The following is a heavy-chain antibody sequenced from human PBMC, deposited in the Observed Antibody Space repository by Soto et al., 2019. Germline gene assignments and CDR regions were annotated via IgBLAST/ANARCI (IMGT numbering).Heavy chain of an antibody. D-gene: IGHD2-15*01. CDR2: INHSGST. V-gene: IGHV4-34*01. J-gene: IGHJ6*03. CDR3: ARVVLFKLGPVVVAAPGHYYYYYMDV. CDR1: GGSFSGYY. Sequence: SETLSLTCAVYGGSFSGYYWSWIRQPPGKGLEWIGEINHSGSTNYNPSLKSRVTISVDTSKNQFSLKLSSVTAADTAVYYCARVVLFKLGPVVVAAPGHYYYYYMDVWGKGTTVTVSS.